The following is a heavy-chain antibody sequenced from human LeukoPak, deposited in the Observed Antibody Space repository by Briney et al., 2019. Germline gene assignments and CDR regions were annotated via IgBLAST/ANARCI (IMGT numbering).Heavy chain of an antibody. CDR2: IIPIFGTA. D-gene: IGHD3-10*01. J-gene: IGHJ4*02. CDR3: ARERPSMVRGVTSHFDY. V-gene: IGHV1-69*05. Sequence: SVKVSCKASGGTFSSYAISWVRQAPGQGLEWMGGIIPIFGTANYAQKFQGRVTITTDESTSTAYMELSSLRSEDTAVYYCARERPSMVRGVTSHFDYWGQGTLVTVSS. CDR1: GGTFSSYA.